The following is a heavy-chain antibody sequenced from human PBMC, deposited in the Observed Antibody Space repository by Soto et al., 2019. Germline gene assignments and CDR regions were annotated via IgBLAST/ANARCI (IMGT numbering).Heavy chain of an antibody. CDR3: ARVRTGYFDY. CDR2: IYYNGNT. CDR1: GGAINDHY. Sequence: SETLSLTCTLSGGAINDHYWSFIRQPPGKGLEWIGYIYYNGNTNYNPSLESRVTISVDRSRNQFSLRLTSLTAADTAVYYCARVRTGYFDYWRRGALVTVSS. D-gene: IGHD3-9*01. J-gene: IGHJ4*02. V-gene: IGHV4-59*11.